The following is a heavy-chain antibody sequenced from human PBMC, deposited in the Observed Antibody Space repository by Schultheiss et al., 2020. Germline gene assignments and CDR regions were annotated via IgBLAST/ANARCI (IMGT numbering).Heavy chain of an antibody. CDR2: ISGSGGST. D-gene: IGHD3-10*01. CDR3: ARELGSGSYGYGMDV. Sequence: GGSLRLSCAASGFTFSSYAMSWVRQAPGKGLEWVSAISGSGGSTYYADSVKGRFTISRDNSKNTLYLQMNSLRAGDTAVYYCARELGSGSYGYGMDVWGQGTTVTISS. V-gene: IGHV3-23*01. CDR1: GFTFSSYA. J-gene: IGHJ6*02.